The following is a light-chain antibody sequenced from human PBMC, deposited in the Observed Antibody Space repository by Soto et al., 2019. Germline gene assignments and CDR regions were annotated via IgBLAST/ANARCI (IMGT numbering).Light chain of an antibody. J-gene: IGLJ1*01. V-gene: IGLV2-14*03. CDR1: SSDVGGYNF. CDR3: SSYTTSSTLV. CDR2: EVS. Sequence: QSALTQPASVFGSPGQSITISCTGTSSDVGGYNFVSWYQQHPGKAPKLMIYEVSSRPSGVSNRFSASKSGNTASLTISGLQPEDEADYYCSSYTTSSTLVFGTGTKLT.